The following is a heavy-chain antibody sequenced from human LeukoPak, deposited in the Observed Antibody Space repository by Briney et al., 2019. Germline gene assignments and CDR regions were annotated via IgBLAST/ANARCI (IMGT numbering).Heavy chain of an antibody. CDR2: IYYSGST. CDR3: ARVEYYYGSGSYFDY. Sequence: SETLSLTCTVSGGSISSYYWRWIRQPPGKGLEWIGYIYYSGSTNYNPSLKSRVTISVDTSKNQFSLKLSSVTAADTAVYYCARVEYYYGSGSYFDYWGRGTLVTVSS. D-gene: IGHD3-10*01. CDR1: GGSISSYY. V-gene: IGHV4-59*01. J-gene: IGHJ4*02.